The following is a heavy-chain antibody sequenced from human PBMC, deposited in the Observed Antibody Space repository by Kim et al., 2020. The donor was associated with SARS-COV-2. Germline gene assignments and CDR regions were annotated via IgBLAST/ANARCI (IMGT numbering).Heavy chain of an antibody. CDR3: ARLNARSGSSSWYLHARQDAYAFDI. Sequence: SETLSLTCTVSGGSISSSSYYWGWIRQPPGKGLEWIGSIYYSGSTYYNPSLKSRVTISVDTSKNQFSLKLSSVTAADTAVYYCARLNARSGSSSWYLHARQDAYAFDIWGQGTMVTVSS. D-gene: IGHD6-13*01. J-gene: IGHJ3*02. CDR2: IYYSGST. V-gene: IGHV4-39*01. CDR1: GGSISSSSYY.